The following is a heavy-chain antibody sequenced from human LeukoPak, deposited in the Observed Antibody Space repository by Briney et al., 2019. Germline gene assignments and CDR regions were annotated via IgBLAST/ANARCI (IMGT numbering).Heavy chain of an antibody. CDR3: ETPRTKYCSSISCYSGMDL. J-gene: IGHJ6*02. Sequence: GGSLRLSCAASGFTFSSYWMSWVRQAPGKGLEWVANIKQDGSEKYYVDSVKGRFTISRDNAKNSLYLQMNSLRNEDTALYYCETPRTKYCSSISCYSGMDLGGQGTRVTVSS. CDR1: GFTFSSYW. CDR2: IKQDGSEK. D-gene: IGHD2-2*01. V-gene: IGHV3-7*03.